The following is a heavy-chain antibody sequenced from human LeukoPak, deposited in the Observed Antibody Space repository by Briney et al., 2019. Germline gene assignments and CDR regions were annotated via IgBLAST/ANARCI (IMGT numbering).Heavy chain of an antibody. CDR2: ISGSGGST. Sequence: ETLSLTCAVYGGSFSGYYWSWVRQAPGKGLEWVSAISGSGGSTYYADSVKGRFTISRDNSKNTLYLQMNSLRAEDTAVYYCAKDYLYDYVWGSYRFWDYWGQGTLVTVSS. CDR3: AKDYLYDYVWGSYRFWDY. CDR1: GGSFSGYY. J-gene: IGHJ4*02. D-gene: IGHD3-16*02. V-gene: IGHV3-23*01.